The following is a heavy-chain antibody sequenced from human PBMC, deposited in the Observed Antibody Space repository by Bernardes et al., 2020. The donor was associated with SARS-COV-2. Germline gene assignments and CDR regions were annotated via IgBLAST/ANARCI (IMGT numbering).Heavy chain of an antibody. Sequence: SESLSLSCTVCGGPISSYYWSWLQQPAGKGLEWIERIYTSGSTNYHPSLKSRVTMSVDTSKNQFSLKLSSVTAADTAVYYCARDLGITIFGVGYYYYGMDVWGQGTTVTVAS. D-gene: IGHD3-3*01. V-gene: IGHV4-4*07. CDR1: GGPISSYY. CDR3: ARDLGITIFGVGYYYYGMDV. J-gene: IGHJ6*02. CDR2: IYTSGST.